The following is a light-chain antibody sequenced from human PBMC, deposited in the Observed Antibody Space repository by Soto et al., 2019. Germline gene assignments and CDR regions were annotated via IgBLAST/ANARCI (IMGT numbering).Light chain of an antibody. CDR1: SSDVGGYNY. J-gene: IGLJ2*01. Sequence: QSALTQPPSASGSPGQSVTISCTGTSSDVGGYNYVSWYQQHPGKAPKLMIYEVSKRPSGVPDRFSDSKSGNTASLTVSGRQAEDEADYYCSSYAGSNNHVVFGGGTTLTVL. V-gene: IGLV2-8*01. CDR3: SSYAGSNNHVV. CDR2: EVS.